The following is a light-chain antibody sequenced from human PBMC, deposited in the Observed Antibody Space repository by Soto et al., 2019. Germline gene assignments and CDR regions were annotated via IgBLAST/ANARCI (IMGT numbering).Light chain of an antibody. CDR2: DAS. Sequence: DIQMTQSPSTLSASIGDRVTITCRASQNVRSSLAWYQQRPGKAPNLLIYDASTLQLGVPPRFSGGGSGTEFTLTISSLQPDDFATYYCQQYKSYSPITFGQGTRLEIK. V-gene: IGKV1-5*01. CDR3: QQYKSYSPIT. J-gene: IGKJ5*01. CDR1: QNVRSS.